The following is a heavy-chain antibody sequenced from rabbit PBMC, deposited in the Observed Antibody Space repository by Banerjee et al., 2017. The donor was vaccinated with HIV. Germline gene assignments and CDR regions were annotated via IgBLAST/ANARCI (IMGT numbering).Heavy chain of an antibody. CDR1: GFSFSNGYV. D-gene: IGHD7-1*01. CDR3: ARDAGNTGYSDHFNL. CDR2: INTSSGNI. J-gene: IGHJ4*01. V-gene: IGHV1S45*01. Sequence: QEQLEESGGDLVKPEGSLTLTCTASGFSFSNGYVMCWVRQAPGKGLEWIACINTSSGNIVYATWAKGRFTISKTPSTTVTLQMTSLTAADTATYFCARDAGNTGYSDHFNLWGQGTLVTVS.